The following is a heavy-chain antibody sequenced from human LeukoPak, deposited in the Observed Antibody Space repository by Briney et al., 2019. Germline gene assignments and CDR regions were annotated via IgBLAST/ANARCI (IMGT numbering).Heavy chain of an antibody. CDR2: IIPFLGIT. D-gene: IGHD2-2*01. J-gene: IGHJ6*03. Sequence: GSSVKVSCKPSGGTFSYYTISWVRQAPGQGLEWMGRIIPFLGITNYAQKFQGRVTITADKSTSTAYMELSSLRSEDTAVYYCARATSEIPAAALTGSKYYYYYYMDVWDKGTTVTVSS. CDR3: ARATSEIPAAALTGSKYYYYYYMDV. V-gene: IGHV1-69*02. CDR1: GGTFSYYT.